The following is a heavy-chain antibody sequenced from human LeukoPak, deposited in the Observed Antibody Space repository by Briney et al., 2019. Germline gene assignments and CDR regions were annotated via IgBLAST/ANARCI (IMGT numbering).Heavy chain of an antibody. V-gene: IGHV4-59*08. D-gene: IGHD6-19*01. Sequence: PSETLSLTCTVSGGSISSYYWSWIRQPPGKGLEYIGYIHNSGRTNYNPSLNSRVTISVDTSKNQFPLKLSSVTAADTAVYYCARHKTGSGGWHVLGYWGQGTLVTVSS. CDR2: IHNSGRT. CDR1: GGSISSYY. J-gene: IGHJ4*02. CDR3: ARHKTGSGGWHVLGY.